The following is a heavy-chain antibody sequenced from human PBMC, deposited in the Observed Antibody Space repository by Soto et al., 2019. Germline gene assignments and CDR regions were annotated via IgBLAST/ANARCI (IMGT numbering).Heavy chain of an antibody. J-gene: IGHJ5*02. D-gene: IGHD3-22*01. Sequence: SETLSLTCTVSGGSISSGDYYWSWIRQPPGKGLEWIGYIYYSGSTYYNPSLKSRVTISVDTSKNQFSLKLSSVTAADTAVYYCARGEITMIVVWTSGWFDPWGQETQVTVSS. V-gene: IGHV4-30-4*01. CDR2: IYYSGST. CDR3: ARGEITMIVVWTSGWFDP. CDR1: GGSISSGDYY.